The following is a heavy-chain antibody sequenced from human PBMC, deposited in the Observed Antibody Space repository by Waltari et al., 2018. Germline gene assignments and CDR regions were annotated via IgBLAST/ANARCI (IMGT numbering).Heavy chain of an antibody. Sequence: QVQLVESGGGVVQPGRSLRLSCAASGFTFSSYAMHWVRQAPGKGLEWVAVISYDGSNKYYAYSVKGLFTISRDNSKNTLYLQMNSLRAEDTAVYYCASPVGCTGGVCYDFDYWGQGTLVTVSS. V-gene: IGHV3-30-3*01. J-gene: IGHJ4*02. CDR1: GFTFSSYA. CDR2: ISYDGSNK. D-gene: IGHD2-8*02. CDR3: ASPVGCTGGVCYDFDY.